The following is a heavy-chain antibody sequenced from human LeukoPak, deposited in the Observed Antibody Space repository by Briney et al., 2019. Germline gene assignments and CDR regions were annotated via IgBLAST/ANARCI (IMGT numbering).Heavy chain of an antibody. D-gene: IGHD3-9*01. CDR3: AKGGKNYDILTGYSRPYYFDY. V-gene: IGHV3-23*01. CDR2: ISGSGGST. J-gene: IGHJ4*02. CDR1: GFTFSSYA. Sequence: GGSLRLSCAASGFTFSSYAMSWVRQAPGKGLEWVSAISGSGGSTYYADSVKGRFTISRDNSKNTLYLQMNSLRAEDTAVYYCAKGGKNYDILTGYSRPYYFDYWGQGTLVTVSS.